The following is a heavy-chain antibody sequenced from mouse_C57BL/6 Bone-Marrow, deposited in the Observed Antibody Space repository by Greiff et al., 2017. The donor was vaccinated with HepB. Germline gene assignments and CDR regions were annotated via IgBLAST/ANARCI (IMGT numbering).Heavy chain of an antibody. CDR2: ISYDGSN. D-gene: IGHD1-1*01. CDR3: AREGYYYGSSYSAAWFAY. CDR1: GYSITSVYS. J-gene: IGHJ3*01. Sequence: VQLKESGPGLVKPSQSLSLTCSVTGYSITSVYSWNWIRQFPGNKLEWMGYISYDGSNNYNPSLKNRISITRDTSKNQFFLKLNSVTTEDTATYYCAREGYYYGSSYSAAWFAYWGQGTLVTVSA. V-gene: IGHV3-6*01.